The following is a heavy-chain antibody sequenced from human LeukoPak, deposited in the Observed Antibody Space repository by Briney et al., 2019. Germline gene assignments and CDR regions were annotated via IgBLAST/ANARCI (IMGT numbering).Heavy chain of an antibody. J-gene: IGHJ3*02. CDR3: TRGYSGRSVYAFDI. Sequence: GGSLRLSCVASGSGFSDQYMDRVRQAPGKGLEWVGRTGNKANRYTTEYAASVKGRFTISRDDSKNSLYLQMNSLKTEGTAVYYCTRGYSGRSVYAFDIWGPGTMVTVSS. D-gene: IGHD1-26*01. CDR1: GSGFSDQY. CDR2: TGNKANRYTT. V-gene: IGHV3-72*01.